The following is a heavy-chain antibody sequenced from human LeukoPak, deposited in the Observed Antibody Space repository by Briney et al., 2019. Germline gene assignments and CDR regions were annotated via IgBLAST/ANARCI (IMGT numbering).Heavy chain of an antibody. CDR2: ISAYNGNT. V-gene: IGHV1-18*01. CDR1: GYTFTSYG. CDR3: ARRIVVVPAAADAFDI. Sequence: ASVKVSCKASGYTFTSYGISWVRQAPGQGLEWMGWISAYNGNTNYAQKLQGRVTMTTDTSTSTAYMELRSLRSDDTAVSYCARRIVVVPAAADAFDIWGQGTMVTVSS. J-gene: IGHJ3*02. D-gene: IGHD2-2*01.